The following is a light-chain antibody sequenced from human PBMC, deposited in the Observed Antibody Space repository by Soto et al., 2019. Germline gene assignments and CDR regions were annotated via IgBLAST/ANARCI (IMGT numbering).Light chain of an antibody. V-gene: IGKV3-20*01. CDR3: QQYGSSRS. Sequence: EIVLTQSPGTLSLSPGERATLSCRASQSVSSSYLAWYQQKPGQAPRLLIYGASSRATGIPDMFSGSGSGTDFTVTISRLEPEGFAVYYWQQYGSSRSFGQGTKVESK. J-gene: IGKJ1*01. CDR1: QSVSSSY. CDR2: GAS.